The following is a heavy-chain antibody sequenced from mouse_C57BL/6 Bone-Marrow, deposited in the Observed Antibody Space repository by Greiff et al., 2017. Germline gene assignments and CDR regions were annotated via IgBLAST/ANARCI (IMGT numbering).Heavy chain of an antibody. D-gene: IGHD1-1*02. Sequence: QVQLQQSGAELVRPGTSVKVSCKASGYAFTNYLIEWVKQRPGQGLEWIGVINPGSGGTNYNEKFKGKATLTADKSSSTAYMQLSSLTSEDSAVYFCGRGGFCWGGSGVEFACWGQGTVVTVSA. CDR3: GRGGFCWGGSGVEFAC. J-gene: IGHJ3*01. CDR2: INPGSGGT. V-gene: IGHV1-54*01. CDR1: GYAFTNYL.